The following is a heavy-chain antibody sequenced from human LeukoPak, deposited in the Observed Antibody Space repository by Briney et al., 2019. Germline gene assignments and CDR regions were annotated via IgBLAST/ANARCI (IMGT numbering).Heavy chain of an antibody. CDR1: GFTFGDYA. D-gene: IGHD1-14*01. J-gene: IGHJ3*02. CDR2: ISWNSAST. CDR3: VKDRTSSWYKGYAFDI. V-gene: IGHV3-9*01. Sequence: GGSLRLSCAGSGFTFGDYAIHWVRLVPGKGLEWVLGISWNSASTGYADSVKGRFTISRDNAKNSVYLQMHSLRAEDTALYYCVKDRTSSWYKGYAFDIWGQGTMVSVSS.